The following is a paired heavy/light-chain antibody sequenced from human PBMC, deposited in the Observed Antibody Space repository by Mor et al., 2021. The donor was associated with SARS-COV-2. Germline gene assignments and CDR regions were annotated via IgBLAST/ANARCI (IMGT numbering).Heavy chain of an antibody. D-gene: IGHD3-16*01. CDR2: IWYDGSNK. CDR3: ARDQYVPVGTELWDYYYYYGMDV. Sequence: QVQLVESGGGVVQPGRSLRLSCAASGFTFSSYGMHWVRQAPGKGLEWVAVIWYDGSNKYYADSVKGRFTISRDNSKNTLYLQMNSLRAEDTAVYYCARDQYVPVGTELWDYYYYYGMDVWGQGTTVTVSS. CDR1: GFTFSSYG. J-gene: IGHJ6*02. V-gene: IGHV3-33*01.
Light chain of an antibody. Sequence: DIQMTQSPSSLSASVGDRVTITCRASQGISNYLAWYQQKPGKVPKLLIYAASTLQSGVPSRFSGSGSGTDFTLTISSLQPEDVATYYCQKYNSAPPFTFGPGTKVDIK. J-gene: IGKJ3*01. CDR1: QGISNY. CDR3: QKYNSAPPFT. CDR2: AAS. V-gene: IGKV1-27*01.